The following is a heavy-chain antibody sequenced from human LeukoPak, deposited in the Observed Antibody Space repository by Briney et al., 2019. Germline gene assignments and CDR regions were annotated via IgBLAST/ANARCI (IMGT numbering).Heavy chain of an antibody. Sequence: GGSLRLSCAASGFTFDDYGMSWVRQAPGKGLEWVSGINWNGGSTGYADSVKGRFTISRDNAKNSLYLQMNSLRAEDTAVYYCARSSIAARLDYWGQGTLVTVSS. CDR1: GFTFDDYG. CDR3: ARSSIAARLDY. J-gene: IGHJ4*02. CDR2: INWNGGST. V-gene: IGHV3-20*04. D-gene: IGHD6-6*01.